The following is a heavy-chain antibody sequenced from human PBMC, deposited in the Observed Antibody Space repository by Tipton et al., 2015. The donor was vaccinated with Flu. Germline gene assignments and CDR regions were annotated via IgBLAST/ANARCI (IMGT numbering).Heavy chain of an antibody. J-gene: IGHJ4*02. V-gene: IGHV4-34*01. Sequence: TLSLTCAVYGGSFSGYYWSWIRQPPGKGLEWIGESNHSGSTNYNPSLKSRVTISVDTSKNQFSLKLSSVTAADTAVYYCARRPRYYYGSGSCYFDYWGQGTLVTVSS. CDR2: SNHSGST. CDR1: GGSFSGYY. D-gene: IGHD3-10*01. CDR3: ARRPRYYYGSGSCYFDY.